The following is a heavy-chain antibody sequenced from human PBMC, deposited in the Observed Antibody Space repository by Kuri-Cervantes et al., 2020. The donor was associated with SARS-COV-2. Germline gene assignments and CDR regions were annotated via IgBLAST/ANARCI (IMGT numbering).Heavy chain of an antibody. Sequence: SETLSLTCTVSGGSISSSSYYWSWIRQPPGKGLEWIGYIYYSGSTYYNPSLKSRVTISVDTSKNQFSLKLSSVTAADTAVYYCARLPWSIAAAVGAFDIWGQGTMVTVSS. CDR1: GGSISSSSYY. CDR3: ARLPWSIAAAVGAFDI. V-gene: IGHV4-30-4*08. D-gene: IGHD6-13*01. CDR2: IYYSGST. J-gene: IGHJ3*02.